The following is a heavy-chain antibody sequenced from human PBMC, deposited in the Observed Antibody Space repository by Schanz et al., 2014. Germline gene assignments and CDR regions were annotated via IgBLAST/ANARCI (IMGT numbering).Heavy chain of an antibody. CDR3: VSSGSYSSYAF. Sequence: VQLLESGGGLVKPGGSLRLSCTASGFTFSSYSMNWVRQAPGKGLEWVAVIWYDGSNKYYADSVKGRFTISRDNAKNSLYLQMNSLRAEDTAVYHCVSSGSYSSYAFWGQGTLVTVSS. J-gene: IGHJ4*02. CDR1: GFTFSSYS. D-gene: IGHD3-10*01. V-gene: IGHV3-33*08. CDR2: IWYDGSNK.